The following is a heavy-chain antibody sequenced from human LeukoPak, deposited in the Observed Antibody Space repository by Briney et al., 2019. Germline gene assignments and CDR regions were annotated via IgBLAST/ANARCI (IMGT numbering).Heavy chain of an antibody. V-gene: IGHV4-39*01. CDR3: ARVGPLHYYDTARYYFDY. Sequence: SETLSLTCTVSGGSISSSSYYWGWIRQPPGKGLEWIGSIYYSGSTYYNPSLKSRVTISVDTSKNQFSLKLSSVTAADTAVYYCARVGPLHYYDTARYYFDYWGQGTLVTVSS. CDR2: IYYSGST. CDR1: GGSISSSSYY. J-gene: IGHJ4*02. D-gene: IGHD3-22*01.